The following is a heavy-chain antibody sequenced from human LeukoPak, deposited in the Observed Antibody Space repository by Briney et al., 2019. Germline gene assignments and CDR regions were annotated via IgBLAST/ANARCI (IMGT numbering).Heavy chain of an antibody. CDR2: FSGSGDTT. CDR3: AKDTGYTTMVSYFDN. V-gene: IGHV3-23*01. D-gene: IGHD5-18*01. CDR1: GFTFRRYG. Sequence: GGSLRLSCAASGFTFRRYGMSWVRQAPGKGLEWVSAFSGSGDTTSSADSVKVRFTISRVNSKTTLSLQMNGLRAEDAAVYYCAKDTGYTTMVSYFDNWGQGTLVTVSS. J-gene: IGHJ4*02.